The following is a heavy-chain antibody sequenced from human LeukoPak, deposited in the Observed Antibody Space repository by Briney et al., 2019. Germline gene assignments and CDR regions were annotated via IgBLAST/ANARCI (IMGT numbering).Heavy chain of an antibody. CDR3: AKVLNRSIAVAGTDY. CDR2: ISGDGGST. V-gene: IGHV3-43*02. Sequence: GGSLRLSCAASGFTFDDYAMHWVRQAPGKGLEWVSLISGDGGSTYYADSVKGRFTISRDNSKNSLYLQMNSLRTEDTALYCCAKVLNRSIAVAGTDYWGQGTLVTVSS. CDR1: GFTFDDYA. D-gene: IGHD6-19*01. J-gene: IGHJ4*02.